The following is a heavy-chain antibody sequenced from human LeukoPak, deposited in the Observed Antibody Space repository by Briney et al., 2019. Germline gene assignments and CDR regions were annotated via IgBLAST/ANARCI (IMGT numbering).Heavy chain of an antibody. CDR1: GFTFSSYA. D-gene: IGHD2-15*01. CDR3: ARDSRRGYCSGGSCESDY. CDR2: ISGSGGST. Sequence: GGSLRLSCAASGFTFSSYAMSWVRQAPGKGLEWVSAISGSGGSTYYADSVKGRFTISRDNSKNTLYLQMNSLRAEDTAVYYCARDSRRGYCSGGSCESDYWGQGTLVTVSS. J-gene: IGHJ4*02. V-gene: IGHV3-23*01.